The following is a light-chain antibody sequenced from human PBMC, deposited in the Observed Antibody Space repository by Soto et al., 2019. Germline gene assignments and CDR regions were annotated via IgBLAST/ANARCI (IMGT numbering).Light chain of an antibody. J-gene: IGKJ1*01. CDR3: HQYFGNSRT. CDR1: QSIRCW. CDR2: KAS. Sequence: GHRVTLTCRASQSIRCWLAWYQQKPGRAPTLLIYKASSLQRGVPSRFSGSGSETEFTLTISSLQPEDSATYYCHQYFGNSRTFGQGTKVDIK. V-gene: IGKV1-5*03.